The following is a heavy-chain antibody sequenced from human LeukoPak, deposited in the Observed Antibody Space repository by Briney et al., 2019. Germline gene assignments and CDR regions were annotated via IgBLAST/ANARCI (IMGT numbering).Heavy chain of an antibody. CDR3: ARIVRSSWYYMDV. J-gene: IGHJ6*03. Sequence: QTGGSLRLSCAASGFTFSDYAMHWVRQAPGKGLEYVSAISSNGGSTYYANSVKGRFTISRDSSKNTLYLQMGSLRPEDMAVYYCARIVRSSWYYMDVWGKGTTVTISS. D-gene: IGHD6-13*01. CDR2: ISSNGGST. V-gene: IGHV3-64*01. CDR1: GFTFSDYA.